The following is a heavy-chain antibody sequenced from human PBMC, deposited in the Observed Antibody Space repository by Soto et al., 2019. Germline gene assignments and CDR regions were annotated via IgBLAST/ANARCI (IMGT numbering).Heavy chain of an antibody. Sequence: HPGGSLRLSCAASGFTFSSYAMHWVRQAPGKGLESVSLINSNGGRTYYADSVKGRFTISRDNSKDMLYLQMGSLRIEDMAVYYCARTGHSGSWEFDFWGRGTLVTVSS. J-gene: IGHJ4*02. V-gene: IGHV3-64*02. CDR3: ARTGHSGSWEFDF. D-gene: IGHD6-13*01. CDR2: INSNGGRT. CDR1: GFTFSSYA.